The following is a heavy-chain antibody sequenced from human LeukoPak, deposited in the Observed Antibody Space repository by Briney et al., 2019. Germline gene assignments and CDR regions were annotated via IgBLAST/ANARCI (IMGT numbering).Heavy chain of an antibody. J-gene: IGHJ4*02. CDR1: GDSITTYY. D-gene: IGHD7-27*01. Sequence: SETLSLTCTVSGDSITTYYWSWLRQPPGKGLEWIGYIFQSGTTKYNPSLKSRVTILSDVSKNQFSLNLTSVTAADTAVYYCARDSWGRFDYWGQGTLVAVSS. V-gene: IGHV4-59*01. CDR2: IFQSGTT. CDR3: ARDSWGRFDY.